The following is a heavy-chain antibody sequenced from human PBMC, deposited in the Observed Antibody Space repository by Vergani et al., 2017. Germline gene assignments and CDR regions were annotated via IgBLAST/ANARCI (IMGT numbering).Heavy chain of an antibody. Sequence: EVQLLESGGGLVQPGGSLRLSCAASGFTFSSYAISWVRQVPGPGLEWVSGISCSGGNTYYAKSVKGRFTISRDNSKNTLYLQMSSLRADDTAVYYWAKGVCGSSTSCDGGRGYYYGMGVWGQGTTVTFSS. CDR3: AKGVCGSSTSCDGGRGYYYGMGV. V-gene: IGHV3-23*01. CDR2: ISCSGGNT. CDR1: GFTFSSYA. D-gene: IGHD2-2*01. J-gene: IGHJ6*02.